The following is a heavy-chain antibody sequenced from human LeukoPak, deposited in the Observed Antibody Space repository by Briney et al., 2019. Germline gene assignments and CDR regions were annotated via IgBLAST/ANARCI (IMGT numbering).Heavy chain of an antibody. V-gene: IGHV3-33*01. CDR1: GFTFSSYG. J-gene: IGHJ4*02. CDR3: ARPIGYSSPADY. CDR2: IWYDGSNK. D-gene: IGHD5-18*01. Sequence: PGRSLRLSCAASGFTFSSYGMHWVRQAPGKGLDWVAVIWYDGSNKYYADSVKGRFTISRDNSKNTLYLQMNSLRAEDTAVYYCARPIGYSSPADYWGQGTLVTVSS.